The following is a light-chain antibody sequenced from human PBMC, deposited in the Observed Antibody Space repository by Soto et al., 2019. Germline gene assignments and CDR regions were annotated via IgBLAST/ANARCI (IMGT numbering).Light chain of an antibody. CDR1: SSDVGGYNY. V-gene: IGLV2-14*01. CDR3: SSYTNSSPFV. J-gene: IGLJ1*01. CDR2: DVS. Sequence: QSVLTQPASVSGSPGQSITISCTGTSSDVGGYNYVSWYQQHPGKPPKLMIYDVSNWPSGVSNRFSGSKSGNTASLTISGLQAEDEADYYCSSYTNSSPFVFGTGTKLNVL.